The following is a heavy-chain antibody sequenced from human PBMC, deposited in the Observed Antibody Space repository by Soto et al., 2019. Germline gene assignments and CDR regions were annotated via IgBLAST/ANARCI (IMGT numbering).Heavy chain of an antibody. CDR1: GFTFSSYA. V-gene: IGHV3-23*01. D-gene: IGHD3-16*01. CDR2: ISVSGGST. J-gene: IGHJ4*02. CDR3: AKVSRGGDIGY. Sequence: GGSLRLSCAASGFTFSSYAMIWVRQAPGKGLEWVSAISVSGGSTYYADSVKGRFTISRDNSKNTLYLQMNSLRAEDTAVYYCAKVSRGGDIGYWGQGTLVTVSS.